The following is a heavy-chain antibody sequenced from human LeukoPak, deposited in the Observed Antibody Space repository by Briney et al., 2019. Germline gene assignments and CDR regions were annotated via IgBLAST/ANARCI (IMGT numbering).Heavy chain of an antibody. D-gene: IGHD2-21*02. CDR2: IYYSGST. CDR1: GGSISSYY. J-gene: IGHJ6*02. Sequence: SETLSLTCTVSGGSISSYYWSWIRQPPGKGLKWIGYIYYSGSTNYNPSLKSRVTISVDTSKNQFSLKLSSVTAADTAVYYCARVKSDMSLFYYYGMDVWGQGTTVTVSS. CDR3: ARVKSDMSLFYYYGMDV. V-gene: IGHV4-59*01.